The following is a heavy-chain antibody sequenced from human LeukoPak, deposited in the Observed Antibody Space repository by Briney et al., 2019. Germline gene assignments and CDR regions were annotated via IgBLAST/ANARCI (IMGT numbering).Heavy chain of an antibody. CDR2: ISDSGAST. J-gene: IGHJ3*02. D-gene: IGHD3-22*01. V-gene: IGHV3-23*01. CDR1: GFTFSSYS. Sequence: GGSLTLSCAASGFTFSSYSMNWVRQAPGKGLEWVSAISDSGASTYYAYSVKRLFTTSRNNHKNTLYLQSNSVRAEDTAVYSCARVYDSSGTGAFDIWGQGTMVTVSS. CDR3: ARVYDSSGTGAFDI.